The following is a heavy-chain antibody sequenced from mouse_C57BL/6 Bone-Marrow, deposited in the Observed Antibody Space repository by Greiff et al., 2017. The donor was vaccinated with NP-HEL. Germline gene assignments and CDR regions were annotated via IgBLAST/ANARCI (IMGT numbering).Heavy chain of an antibody. Sequence: EVKVVESGAELVRPGASVKLSCTASGFNIKDDYMHWVKQRPEQGLEWIGWIDPENGDTEYASKFQGKATITADTSSNTAYLQLSSLTSEDTAVYYCTMAYYSNFYWGQGTTLTVSS. J-gene: IGHJ2*01. CDR1: GFNIKDDY. CDR2: IDPENGDT. CDR3: TMAYYSNFY. V-gene: IGHV14-4*01. D-gene: IGHD2-5*01.